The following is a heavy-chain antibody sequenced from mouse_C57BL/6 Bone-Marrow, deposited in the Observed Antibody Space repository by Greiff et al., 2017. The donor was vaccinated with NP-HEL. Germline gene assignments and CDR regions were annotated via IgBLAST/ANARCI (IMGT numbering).Heavy chain of an antibody. Sequence: SGAELVKPGASVKMSCKASGYTFTTYPIEWMKQNHGKSLEWIGNFHPYNDDTKYNEKFKGKATLTVEKSSSTVYMELSRLTSDDSAVYYCARGYGSSLYWYFDVWGTGTTVTVSS. CDR3: ARGYGSSLYWYFDV. V-gene: IGHV1-47*01. CDR2: FHPYNDDT. D-gene: IGHD1-1*01. CDR1: GYTFTTYP. J-gene: IGHJ1*03.